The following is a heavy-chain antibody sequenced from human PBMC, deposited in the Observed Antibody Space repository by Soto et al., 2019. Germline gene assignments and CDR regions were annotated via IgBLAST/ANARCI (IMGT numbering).Heavy chain of an antibody. CDR2: IWYDGNNK. J-gene: IGHJ4*02. CDR1: GFTFSSYG. CDR3: AKDYSSSSYGINY. V-gene: IGHV3-33*06. Sequence: GGALRLSCAASGFTFSSYGMHWVRQAPGKGLEWVAVIWYDGNNKYYADSVKGRFTISRDNSKNMLYLQMSSLRAEDTAIYYCAKDYSSSSYGINYWGQGTLVTVSS. D-gene: IGHD6-6*01.